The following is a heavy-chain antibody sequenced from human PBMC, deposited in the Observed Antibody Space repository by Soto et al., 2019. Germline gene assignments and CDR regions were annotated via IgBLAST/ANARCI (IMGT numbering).Heavy chain of an antibody. CDR3: ARGDWFHP. J-gene: IGHJ5*02. CDR2: IYYTGTT. Sequence: SETLSLTCTVSGGSISSGDYYLNWIRQPPGKGLEWIGYIYYTGTTKYNPSLKSRATLSVDTAKNRFSLNLTSSTAADTAVYYCARGDWFHPWGQGTLVTVSS. CDR1: GGSISSGDYY. V-gene: IGHV4-30-4*01.